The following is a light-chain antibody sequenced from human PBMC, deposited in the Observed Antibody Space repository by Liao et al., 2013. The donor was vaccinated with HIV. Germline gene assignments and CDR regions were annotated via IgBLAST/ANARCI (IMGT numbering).Light chain of an antibody. CDR2: QDD. CDR1: TLGDKY. J-gene: IGLJ3*02. Sequence: SYELTQPPSVSVSPGQTASITCSGRTLGDKYVCWYQQRPGQSPLLVIYQDDKRPSTIPERFSGSNSGNTATLTISETQALDEGDYYCQTWDTNSWVFGGGTKLTVL. V-gene: IGLV3-1*01. CDR3: QTWDTNSWV.